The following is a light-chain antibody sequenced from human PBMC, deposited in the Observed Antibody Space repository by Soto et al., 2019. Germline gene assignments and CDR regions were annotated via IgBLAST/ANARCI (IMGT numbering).Light chain of an antibody. CDR3: QQSYSTLRRT. V-gene: IGKV1-39*01. Sequence: DIQMTQSPSSLSASVGDRVTITCRASQSISSYLNWYQQKPGKAPKLLIYAASSLQSGVPSRFSGSGSGTDFTLPISSLQPEDFATYYCQQSYSTLRRTFGQGTKVEIK. J-gene: IGKJ1*01. CDR2: AAS. CDR1: QSISSY.